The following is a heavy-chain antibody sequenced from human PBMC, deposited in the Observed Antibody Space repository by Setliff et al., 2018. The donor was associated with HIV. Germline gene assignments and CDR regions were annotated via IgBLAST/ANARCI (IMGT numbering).Heavy chain of an antibody. CDR3: ARHRYSSSINWFDP. D-gene: IGHD6-13*01. Sequence: SETLSLTCTVSGGSVSTSSYSWGWIRQPPEKGLEWIGTIYHTGKTYYNSSLNSRVTIAVDTSKDQFSLNLSTVTAADTAVYYCARHRYSSSINWFDPWGQGTLVTVSS. V-gene: IGHV4-39*01. CDR2: IYHTGKT. J-gene: IGHJ5*02. CDR1: GGSVSTSSYS.